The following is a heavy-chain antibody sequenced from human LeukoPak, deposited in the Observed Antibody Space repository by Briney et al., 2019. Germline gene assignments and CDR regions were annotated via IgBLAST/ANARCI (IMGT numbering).Heavy chain of an antibody. CDR1: GFTLSSYW. V-gene: IGHV3-7*01. Sequence: GGSLRLSCVASGFTLSSYWMSWVRQAPGKGLEWVANIKQDGSEKYYVDSVKGRFTISRDNAKNSLYLQMNTLRAEDTAVYYCARGDLVVTLEGPIDYWGQGTLVTVSS. CDR2: IKQDGSEK. D-gene: IGHD2-21*02. J-gene: IGHJ4*02. CDR3: ARGDLVVTLEGPIDY.